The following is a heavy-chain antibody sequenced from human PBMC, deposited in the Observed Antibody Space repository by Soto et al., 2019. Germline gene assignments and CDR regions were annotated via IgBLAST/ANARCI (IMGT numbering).Heavy chain of an antibody. CDR1: GLTFSSNA. CDR2: MSYDGSNN. J-gene: IGHJ6*02. Sequence: QVQLVESGGGVVQPGRSLRLSCAASGLTFSSNAMNCVRQAPGKGLEWVAVMSYDGSNNFYADSVKGRFTISRDNSKNTLYLQMNSLRAEDTAVYYCARGDGPHYFYGIDVWGQGTTVTVSS. V-gene: IGHV3-30-3*01. CDR3: ARGDGPHYFYGIDV.